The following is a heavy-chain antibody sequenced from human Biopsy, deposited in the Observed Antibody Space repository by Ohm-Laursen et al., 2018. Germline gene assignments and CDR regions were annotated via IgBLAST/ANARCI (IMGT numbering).Heavy chain of an antibody. CDR3: ARTPIAIFSAGLVYRHRRHLQGMDV. D-gene: IGHD6-13*01. Sequence: TQTLTLTCDFSGFSLSARGMCVSWILQPPGKALEWLARLYWDGYKDYSVSLKDRLTISKATSENQVVLTMTNTDPADTGTYFCARTPIAIFSAGLVYRHRRHLQGMDVWGQGTAVTVS. CDR2: LYWDGYK. J-gene: IGHJ6*02. CDR1: GFSLSARGMC. V-gene: IGHV2-70*11.